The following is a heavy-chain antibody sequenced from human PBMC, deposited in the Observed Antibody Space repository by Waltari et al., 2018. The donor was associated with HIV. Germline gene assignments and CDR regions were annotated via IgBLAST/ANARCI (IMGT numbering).Heavy chain of an antibody. CDR3: ARDQDYYDSTGYTCYAFDP. CDR1: GSSLSSISY. Sequence: QVRLPESGPGLVKPSETLSLTCSVSGSSLSSISYWGCIRQAPGKGLEWIGSIYRTGTTYYNPSLKSRVSVSVNMSKNQFSLKLSSVTAADTAVYYCARDQDYYDSTGYTCYAFDPWGQGTMVIVSS. CDR2: IYRTGTT. J-gene: IGHJ3*01. D-gene: IGHD3-22*01. V-gene: IGHV4-38-2*02.